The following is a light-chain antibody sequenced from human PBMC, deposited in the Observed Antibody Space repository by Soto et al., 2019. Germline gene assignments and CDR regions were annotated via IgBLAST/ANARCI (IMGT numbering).Light chain of an antibody. CDR3: QQRSNWPPIT. CDR1: QSVSSY. CDR2: DAS. Sequence: EIVLTQSPATLSLSPGERSTVSCSSIQSVSSYLAWYQQKPGQAPRLLIYDASNRATGIPARFSGSGSGTDFTLTISSLEPEDFAVYYCQQRSNWPPITFGQGTRLEIK. J-gene: IGKJ5*01. V-gene: IGKV3-11*01.